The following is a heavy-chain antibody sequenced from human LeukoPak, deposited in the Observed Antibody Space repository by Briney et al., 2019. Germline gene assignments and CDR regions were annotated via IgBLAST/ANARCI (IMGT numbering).Heavy chain of an antibody. J-gene: IGHJ2*01. CDR3: AREVSDTMVRGRRWYFDL. Sequence: SETLSLTCAVYGGSFSGYYWSWIRQPPGKGLEWIGEINHSGSTNYNPSLKSRVTISVDRSKNQFSLKLSSVTAADTAVYYCAREVSDTMVRGRRWYFDLWGRGTLVTVSS. CDR2: INHSGST. V-gene: IGHV4-34*01. D-gene: IGHD3-10*01. CDR1: GGSFSGYY.